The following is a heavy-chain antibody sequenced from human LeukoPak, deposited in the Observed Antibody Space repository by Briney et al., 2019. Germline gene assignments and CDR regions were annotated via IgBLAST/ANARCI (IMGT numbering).Heavy chain of an antibody. CDR1: GYTFTSYY. D-gene: IGHD3-22*01. CDR2: INPSGGST. CDR3: ARDSLITKDGYYYYYMDV. J-gene: IGHJ6*03. Sequence: ASVKVSCKASGYTFTSYYMHWVRQAPGQGLEWMGIINPSGGSTSYAQKFQGRVTMTRDMSTSTVYMELSSLRSEDTAVYYCARDSLITKDGYYYYYMDVWGKGTTVTVSS. V-gene: IGHV1-46*01.